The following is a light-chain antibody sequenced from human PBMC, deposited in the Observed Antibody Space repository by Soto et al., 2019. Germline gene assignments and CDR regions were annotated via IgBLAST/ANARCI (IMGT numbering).Light chain of an antibody. J-gene: IGKJ4*01. V-gene: IGKV3-15*01. CDR2: GAS. CDR1: QDVSSN. Sequence: EMVVTQSPATLSVSPGERATLSCRASQDVSSNLAWYQQKPGQAPSLLIYGASTRATGTPARFSGSGSGTEFTLTISSLQSEDYAVYFCQQYIRWPLTFGGGXKXXI. CDR3: QQYIRWPLT.